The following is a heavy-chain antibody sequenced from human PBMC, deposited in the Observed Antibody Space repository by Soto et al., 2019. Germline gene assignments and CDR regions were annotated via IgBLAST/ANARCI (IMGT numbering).Heavy chain of an antibody. CDR2: ISESGGST. CDR1: GFTFASYT. J-gene: IGHJ4*02. D-gene: IGHD6-13*01. V-gene: IGHV3-23*01. Sequence: GGSLRLSCIASGFTFASYTMNWVRQAPGKGLEWVSVISESGGSTHYADSVRGRFTVSRDNSKNSLSLRMNSLRDEDTAVYFCAKRSPYSSGWYSPIFDYWGQGALVTVSS. CDR3: AKRSPYSSGWYSPIFDY.